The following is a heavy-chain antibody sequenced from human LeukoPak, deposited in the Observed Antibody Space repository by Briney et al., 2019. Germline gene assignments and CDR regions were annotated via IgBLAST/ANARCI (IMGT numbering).Heavy chain of an antibody. J-gene: IGHJ3*02. V-gene: IGHV4-59*08. CDR1: GGSISSYY. Sequence: SETLSLTCTVSGGSISSYYWSWIRQPPGKGLEWIGYIYYSGSTNYNPSLKSRVTISVDTSKNQFSLKLSSVTAADTAVYYCARLRRGVDTADSFHAFDIWGQGTMVTASS. CDR3: ARLRRGVDTADSFHAFDI. CDR2: IYYSGST. D-gene: IGHD5-18*01.